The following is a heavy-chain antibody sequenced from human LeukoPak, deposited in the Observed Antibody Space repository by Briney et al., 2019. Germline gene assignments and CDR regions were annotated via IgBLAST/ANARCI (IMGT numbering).Heavy chain of an antibody. V-gene: IGHV3-15*01. CDR1: GFTFSNAW. D-gene: IGHD3-22*01. CDR2: IKSKTDGGTT. CDR3: TTAGDSSGYYLDY. J-gene: IGHJ4*02. Sequence: GGSLRLSCAASGFTFSNAWMSWVRQAPGKGLEWVGRIKSKTDGGTTDYAAPVKGRFTISRDDSKNTLYLQMNSLKTEDTAVYYCTTAGDSSGYYLDYWGQGTLVTVSS.